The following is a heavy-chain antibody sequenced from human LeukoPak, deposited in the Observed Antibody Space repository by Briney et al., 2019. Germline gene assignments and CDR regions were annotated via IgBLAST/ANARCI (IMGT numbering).Heavy chain of an antibody. CDR1: GGSISSSNW. Sequence: SGTLSLTCAVSGGSISSSNWWSWVRQPPGKGLEWIGEIYHSGSTNYNPSLKSRVTISVDKSKNQFSLKLSSVTAADTAVYYCARVWSGQQQLVDYYYYCMDVWGKGTTVTVSS. CDR3: ARVWSGQQQLVDYYYYCMDV. J-gene: IGHJ6*03. CDR2: IYHSGST. D-gene: IGHD6-13*01. V-gene: IGHV4-4*02.